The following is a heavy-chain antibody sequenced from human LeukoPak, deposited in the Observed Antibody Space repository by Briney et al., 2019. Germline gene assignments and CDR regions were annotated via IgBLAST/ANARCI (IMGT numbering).Heavy chain of an antibody. CDR2: IIPIFGTA. Sequence: SVKVSCKVSGGTFSSYAISWVRQAPGQGLEWMGGIIPIFGTANYAQKFQGRVTITADESTSTAYMELSSLRSEDTAVYYCASHLRFLEWLPSYFDYWGQGTLVTVSS. CDR3: ASHLRFLEWLPSYFDY. D-gene: IGHD3-3*01. J-gene: IGHJ4*02. V-gene: IGHV1-69*13. CDR1: GGTFSSYA.